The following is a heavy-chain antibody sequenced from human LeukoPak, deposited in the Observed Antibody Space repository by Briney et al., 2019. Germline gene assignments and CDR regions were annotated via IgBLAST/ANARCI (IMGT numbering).Heavy chain of an antibody. V-gene: IGHV4-39*01. D-gene: IGHD2-2*01. CDR2: IYYSGST. CDR3: ARRGYCSSTSCYEYWYDP. Sequence: SETLSLTCTVSGGSISSSSYYWGWIRQPPGKGLEWIGIIYYSGSTYYNPSLKSRLTISVDTSKNQFSLKLSSVTATDTAVYYCARRGYCSSTSCYEYWYDPWGQGTLVTVSS. J-gene: IGHJ5*02. CDR1: GGSISSSSYY.